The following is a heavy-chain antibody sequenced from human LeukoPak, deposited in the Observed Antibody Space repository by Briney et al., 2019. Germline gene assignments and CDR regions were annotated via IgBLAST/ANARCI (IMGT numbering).Heavy chain of an antibody. Sequence: PSETLSLTCAVYGAPFSGYWWYGIRQPPGKGREWIGEINHSGITNYNPSLKSRVSISVDTSKNQYSLRLTSVTAADTAVYHCARRGIWDLRIGNWFDPWGQGILVTVSS. D-gene: IGHD3-16*01. V-gene: IGHV4-34*01. CDR1: GAPFSGYW. CDR2: INHSGIT. CDR3: ARRGIWDLRIGNWFDP. J-gene: IGHJ5*02.